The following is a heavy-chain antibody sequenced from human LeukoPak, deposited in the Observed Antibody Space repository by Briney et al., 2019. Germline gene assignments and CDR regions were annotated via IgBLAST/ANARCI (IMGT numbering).Heavy chain of an antibody. D-gene: IGHD4-17*01. CDR2: IYHSGST. J-gene: IGHJ6*03. CDR3: ASGDHDYYYYYMDV. Sequence: SGTLSLTCAVSGGSISSSSWWSWVRQPPGKGLEWIGEIYHSGSTNYNPSLKSRVTISVDKSKNQFSLKLSSVTAADTAVYYCASGDHDYYYYYMDVWGKGTTVTVSS. V-gene: IGHV4-4*02. CDR1: GGSISSSSW.